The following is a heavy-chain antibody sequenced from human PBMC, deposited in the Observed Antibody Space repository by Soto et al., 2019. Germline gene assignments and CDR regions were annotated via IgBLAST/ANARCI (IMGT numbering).Heavy chain of an antibody. Sequence: VQLVQSGTEVKKPGASVKVSCKASGGTFSRSGFHWVRQAPGQGLEWMGMIVPSVDTTNYAQKFQARVTISADQFTSTVYMELRSLRSEDTAVDYCARCPQPPDTADPYAVDVWGQGTRVIVSS. CDR1: GGTFSRSG. CDR3: ARCPQPPDTADPYAVDV. CDR2: IVPSVDTT. D-gene: IGHD5-18*01. J-gene: IGHJ6*02. V-gene: IGHV1-69*18.